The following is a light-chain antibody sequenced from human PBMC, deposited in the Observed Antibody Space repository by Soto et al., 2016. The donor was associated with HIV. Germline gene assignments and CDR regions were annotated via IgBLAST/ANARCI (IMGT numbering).Light chain of an antibody. CDR2: KAS. J-gene: IGKJ4*01. V-gene: IGKV1-5*03. CDR1: QSLDSR. CDR3: QQYNSYIT. Sequence: DIQMTQSPSTLSASVGDRVTITCRASQSLDSRLAWYQQKLGKAPSLLIYKASSLERGIPSRFSGSGSGTEFTLTISSLHPDDFATYHCQQYNSYITFGGGTKVEIK.